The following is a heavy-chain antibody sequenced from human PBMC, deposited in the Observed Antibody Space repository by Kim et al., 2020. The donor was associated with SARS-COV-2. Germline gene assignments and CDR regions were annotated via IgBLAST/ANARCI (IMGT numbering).Heavy chain of an antibody. V-gene: IGHV4-34*01. CDR3: ARGAWYYYDSSGYQY. J-gene: IGHJ4*02. D-gene: IGHD3-22*01. Sequence: PCLQSRVTISVDTSKNQFSLKLSSVTAADTAVYYCARGAWYYYDSSGYQYWGQGTLVTVSS.